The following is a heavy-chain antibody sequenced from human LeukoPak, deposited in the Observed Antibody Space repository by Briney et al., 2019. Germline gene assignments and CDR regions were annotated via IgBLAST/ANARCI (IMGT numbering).Heavy chain of an antibody. D-gene: IGHD4-17*01. CDR1: GYSFTGSA. CDR2: INTNIGNP. J-gene: IGHJ4*02. V-gene: IGHV7-4-1*02. CDR3: ARSQTYGDHPPFDY. Sequence: ASVKVSCKASGYSFTGSAMNWVRQAPGQGLEWMGWINTNIGNPTYAQGFTGRFVFSLDTSVSTAYIQISSLKTEDTAVYFCARSQTYGDHPPFDYWGQGTLVTVSS.